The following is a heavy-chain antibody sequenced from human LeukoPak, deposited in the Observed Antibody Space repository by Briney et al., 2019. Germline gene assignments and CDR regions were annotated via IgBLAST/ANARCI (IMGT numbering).Heavy chain of an antibody. J-gene: IGHJ6*02. Sequence: PGESLKISCKASGFDFTVHWIAWVRQMPGKGLEWMGIICPGDSNTKYSPPFRGQVTISADKSITTAYLQWSSLKASDTAMYYCTKLSPISKEGYYGVDVWGQGTTVTVSS. V-gene: IGHV5-51*01. CDR2: ICPGDSNT. CDR3: TKLSPISKEGYYGVDV. D-gene: IGHD5/OR15-5a*01. CDR1: GFDFTVHW.